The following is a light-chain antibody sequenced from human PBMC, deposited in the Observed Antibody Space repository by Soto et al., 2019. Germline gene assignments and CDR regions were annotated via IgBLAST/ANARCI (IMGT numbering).Light chain of an antibody. V-gene: IGLV1-51*01. Sequence: VLRHPPSGSAAPVSKVLLLYRRSGPNIGGNSVSWYQQLPGTAPKLLIYDDNKRPSGIPDRFSGSKSGTSATLGITGFQTGDEADYYCGSWDSSLSAYVFGTGAKV. CDR2: DDN. CDR3: GSWDSSLSAYV. CDR1: GPNIGGNS. J-gene: IGLJ1*01.